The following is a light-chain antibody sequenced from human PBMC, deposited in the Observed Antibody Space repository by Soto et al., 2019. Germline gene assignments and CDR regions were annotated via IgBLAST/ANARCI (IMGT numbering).Light chain of an antibody. CDR1: QSVSSY. CDR3: QQYSSPPRT. V-gene: IGKV3-20*01. Sequence: EIVLTQSPGSLSLSPGERATLSCRASQSVSSYLAWYQQKPGQAPRLLIYGASSRATGFPDMFSGSGSGTDFSLTISRLEPEDSAVYYCQQYSSPPRTFGQGTKVEIK. CDR2: GAS. J-gene: IGKJ1*01.